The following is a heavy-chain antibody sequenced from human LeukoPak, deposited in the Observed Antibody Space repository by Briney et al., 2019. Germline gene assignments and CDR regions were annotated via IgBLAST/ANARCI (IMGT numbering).Heavy chain of an antibody. CDR1: GGSISSGSYY. CDR3: ASVGPTVTTGAFDI. D-gene: IGHD4-17*01. V-gene: IGHV4-61*02. Sequence: SETLSLTCTVSGGSISSGSYYWRWLRQPAGKGLEWIGRIYTSGSTNYNPSLKSRVTISVDTSKNQFSLKLSSVTAADTAVYYCASVGPTVTTGAFDIWGQGTMVTVSS. J-gene: IGHJ3*02. CDR2: IYTSGST.